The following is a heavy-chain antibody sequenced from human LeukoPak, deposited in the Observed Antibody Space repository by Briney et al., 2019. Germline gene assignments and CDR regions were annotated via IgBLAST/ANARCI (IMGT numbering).Heavy chain of an antibody. D-gene: IGHD2-2*01. Sequence: SETLSLTCTVSGGSISSYYWSWIRQPAGKGLEWIGRIYTSGSTNYNPSLKSRVTMSVDTSKNQFSLKLSSVTAADTAVFYCATANRISSTRVGASDIWGQGTMVTVSS. CDR3: ATANRISSTRVGASDI. V-gene: IGHV4-4*07. CDR1: GGSISSYY. J-gene: IGHJ3*02. CDR2: IYTSGST.